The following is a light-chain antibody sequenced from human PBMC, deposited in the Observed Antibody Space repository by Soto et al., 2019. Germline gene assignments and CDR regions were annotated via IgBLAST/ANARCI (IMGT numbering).Light chain of an antibody. Sequence: QSVLTQPPSASGTPGQSVTISCTATSSDVGAYDYVSWYQQHPGKAPKLMIYEINKRPSGVPDRFSGSKSGNTASLTVSGLQAEDEADYYCSSFAGSNNFPYVFGTGTRSPS. V-gene: IGLV2-8*01. CDR1: SSDVGAYDY. CDR2: EIN. J-gene: IGLJ1*01. CDR3: SSFAGSNNFPYV.